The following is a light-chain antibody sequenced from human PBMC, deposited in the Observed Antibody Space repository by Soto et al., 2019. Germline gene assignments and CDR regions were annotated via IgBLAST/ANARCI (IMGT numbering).Light chain of an antibody. CDR3: GSFAGNNKLV. J-gene: IGLJ2*01. CDR1: SSDVGGYNY. CDR2: EVS. V-gene: IGLV2-8*01. Sequence: QSVLTQPPSASGSPGQSVTITCTGTSSDVGGYNYVSWFQQLPGKAPKLMIYEVSQRPSGVPDRFSGSKSGNTASLTVSGLQAEDEADYYCGSFAGNNKLVFGGGTKLTVL.